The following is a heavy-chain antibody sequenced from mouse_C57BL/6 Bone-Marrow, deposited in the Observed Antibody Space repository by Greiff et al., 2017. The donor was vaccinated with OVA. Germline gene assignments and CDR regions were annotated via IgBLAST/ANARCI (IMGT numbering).Heavy chain of an antibody. J-gene: IGHJ4*01. V-gene: IGHV2-6-1*01. CDR3: ARHKDYYGSRDYAMDY. D-gene: IGHD1-1*01. Sequence: VKLMESGPGLVAPSQSLSITCTVSGFSLTSYGVHWVRQPPGKGLEWLVVIWSDGSTTYNSALKSRLRISKDNAKSQVVLKMNSLQTDDTAMYYCARHKDYYGSRDYAMDYWGQGTAITVSA. CDR1: GFSLTSYG. CDR2: IWSDGST.